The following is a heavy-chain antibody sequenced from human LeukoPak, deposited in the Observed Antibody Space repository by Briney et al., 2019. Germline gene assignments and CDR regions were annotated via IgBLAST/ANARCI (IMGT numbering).Heavy chain of an antibody. CDR3: AKMKGHPLPKYYMDV. J-gene: IGHJ6*01. CDR2: ISGSGDNT. Sequence: GGSLRPSCAASGFTFSGFAMSWVCRTPGKGLEWVSGISGSGDNTLYADSVKGRFTISRDNSKNTLYLEMNSLRAEDTAIHYCAKMKGHPLPKYYMDVWGQGTTVTVSS. D-gene: IGHD1-26*01. V-gene: IGHV3-23*01. CDR1: GFTFSGFA.